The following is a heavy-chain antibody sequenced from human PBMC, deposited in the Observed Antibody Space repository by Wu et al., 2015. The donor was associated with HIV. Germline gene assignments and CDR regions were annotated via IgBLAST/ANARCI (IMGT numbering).Heavy chain of an antibody. J-gene: IGHJ4*02. Sequence: QVQLVQSGAEVKKPGSSVKVSCKASGGSFSSDAINWVRQAPGQGLEWMGGIIPSSGDTNFAQKFRGRVTLTRETTRNRVYLELRSLRFDDTAFYYCARESIDMDSSGHRAHRGHYFDYWGQGTEVTVSS. CDR1: GGSFSSDA. V-gene: IGHV1-69*05. CDR3: ARESIDMDSSGHRAHRGHYFDY. CDR2: IIPSSGDT. D-gene: IGHD2-15*01.